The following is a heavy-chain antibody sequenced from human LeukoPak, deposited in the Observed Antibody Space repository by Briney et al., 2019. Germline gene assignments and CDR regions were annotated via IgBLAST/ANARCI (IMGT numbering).Heavy chain of an antibody. Sequence: IPGGSLRLSCAASGFTFSSYSMTWVRQAPGKGLEWVSSISSSSRYIYYADSMKGRFTISRDNAKNSLFLQLNSLRAGDTAVYYCARVAEAAAFDYWGQGTLVTVSS. V-gene: IGHV3-21*01. CDR2: ISSSSRYI. CDR1: GFTFSSYS. D-gene: IGHD6-13*01. J-gene: IGHJ4*02. CDR3: ARVAEAAAFDY.